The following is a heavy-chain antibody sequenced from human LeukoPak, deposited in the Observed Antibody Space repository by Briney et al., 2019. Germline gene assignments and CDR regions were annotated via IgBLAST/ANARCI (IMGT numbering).Heavy chain of an antibody. V-gene: IGHV3-30-3*01. CDR3: ARDPHTIFGVVTPDAFDI. Sequence: GRSLRLSCAASGFTFSGYAMHWVRQAPGKGLEWVAVISYDGSNKYYADSVKGRFTISRDNSKNTLYLQMNSLRAEDTAVYYCARDPHTIFGVVTPDAFDIWGQGTMVTVSS. D-gene: IGHD3-3*01. J-gene: IGHJ3*02. CDR1: GFTFSGYA. CDR2: ISYDGSNK.